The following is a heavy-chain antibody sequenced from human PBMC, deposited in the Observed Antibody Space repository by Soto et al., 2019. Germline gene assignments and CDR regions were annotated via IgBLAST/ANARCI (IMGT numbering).Heavy chain of an antibody. Sequence: EVPLVESGGGLVQPGRSLRLSCAASGFTFDDYAMHWVRQAPGKGLEWVSGISWNSGSIGYADSVKGRFTISRDNAKNSLYVQMNSLRAEDTALYYCAKGTMVRGVIGGMDVWGQGTTVTVSS. J-gene: IGHJ6*02. CDR3: AKGTMVRGVIGGMDV. V-gene: IGHV3-9*01. CDR1: GFTFDDYA. CDR2: ISWNSGSI. D-gene: IGHD3-10*01.